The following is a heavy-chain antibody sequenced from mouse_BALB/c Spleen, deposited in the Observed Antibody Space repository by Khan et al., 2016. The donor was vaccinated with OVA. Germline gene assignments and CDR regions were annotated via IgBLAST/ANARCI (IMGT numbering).Heavy chain of an antibody. CDR3: TSGGHGSLFDY. J-gene: IGHJ2*01. D-gene: IGHD1-1*01. Sequence: VQLKQSGPELVKPGASVKISCKASGYTFTDYNMDWVQQSHGKGLEWIGDITPNNGGTNYNQKFKGKATFTVTKSSSTAYMELRSLTSEDTAVFDCTSGGHGSLFDYWGQGTTLTVSS. CDR2: ITPNNGGT. V-gene: IGHV1-18*01. CDR1: GYTFTDYN.